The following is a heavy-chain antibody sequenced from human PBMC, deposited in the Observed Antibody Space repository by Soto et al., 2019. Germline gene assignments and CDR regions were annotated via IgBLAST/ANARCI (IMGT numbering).Heavy chain of an antibody. Sequence: QVQLQQWGAGLLKPSETLSLTCAVYGGSFIGYYWSWIRQPPGKVLEWIGEINHSGGTNYNPSLMSRATIAVESSKNQFSLKLSSVTAAVTAVYYWERGQSPKLLWFGEVRGGYMNVCGKGPTVTVAS. CDR2: INHSGGT. J-gene: IGHJ6*03. CDR1: GGSFIGYY. CDR3: ERGQSPKLLWFGEVRGGYMNV. D-gene: IGHD3-10*01. V-gene: IGHV4-34*01.